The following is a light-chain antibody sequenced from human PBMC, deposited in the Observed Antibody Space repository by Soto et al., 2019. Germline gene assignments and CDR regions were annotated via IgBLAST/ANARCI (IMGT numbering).Light chain of an antibody. V-gene: IGKV4-1*01. J-gene: IGKJ4*01. CDR1: QSVLYSSNNKNY. Sequence: DIVLTQSPDSLAVSLGERATINCKSSQSVLYSSNNKNYLAWYQQKPGQPPKLLIYLASTRESGAPDRFSGSGSGTDFTLTISSLEAEDVAVYYCQQYHSTPLTFGGGTKVEIK. CDR3: QQYHSTPLT. CDR2: LAS.